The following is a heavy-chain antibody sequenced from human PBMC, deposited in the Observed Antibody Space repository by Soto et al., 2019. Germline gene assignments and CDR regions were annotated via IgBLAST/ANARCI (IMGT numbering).Heavy chain of an antibody. CDR2: INAGNGNT. V-gene: IGHV1-3*05. CDR3: ARSSGSDFDY. J-gene: IGHJ4*02. CDR1: GYTFTSYA. D-gene: IGHD1-26*01. Sequence: QVQLVQSGAEEKKPGASVKVSCKASGYTFTSYAMHWVRQAPGQRLEWMGWINAGNGNTKYSQKFQGRVTITKDTSASTGYMELSSLRSEDTSVYYWARSSGSDFDYGGQGTLVTASS.